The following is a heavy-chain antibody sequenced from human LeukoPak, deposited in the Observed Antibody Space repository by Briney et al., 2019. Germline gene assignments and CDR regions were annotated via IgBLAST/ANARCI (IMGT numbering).Heavy chain of an antibody. V-gene: IGHV3-7*01. J-gene: IGHJ6*02. Sequence: GGSLRLSCAASGFTFSNYWMTWVRQAPGKGLEWVANINRDGSERYYVDSVKGRFTISRDNSKNTLYLQMNSLRAEDTAVYYCARDLAYCGGDCYAYYYYGMDVWGQGTTVTVSS. CDR3: ARDLAYCGGDCYAYYYYGMDV. CDR1: GFTFSNYW. CDR2: INRDGSER. D-gene: IGHD2-21*02.